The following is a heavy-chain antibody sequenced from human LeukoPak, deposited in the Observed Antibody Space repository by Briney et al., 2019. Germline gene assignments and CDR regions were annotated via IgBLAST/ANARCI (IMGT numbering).Heavy chain of an antibody. D-gene: IGHD2-21*02. CDR2: IFHSGST. J-gene: IGHJ2*01. CDR1: GSSITNNHYY. Sequence: PSETLSLTCTACGSSITNNHYYWGWIRQPPGKGLEWIVTIFHSGSTYYNPSLESRVTISVDTSKSQFSLNLRSVTAADTALYSCARHVPSALRVVVVTSDWYFDPWGRGTLVTVSS. CDR3: ARHVPSALRVVVVTSDWYFDP. V-gene: IGHV4-39*01.